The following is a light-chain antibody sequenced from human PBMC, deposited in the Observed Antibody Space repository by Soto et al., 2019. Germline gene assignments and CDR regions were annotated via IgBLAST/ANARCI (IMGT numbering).Light chain of an antibody. V-gene: IGKV1-5*03. Sequence: DIQMTQSPSTLSASVGDRVTITCRASQSIDNWLAWYQEKPGKAPKLLIYKTSTLASGVPSRFSGSASGTEFTLTISNLQPDDFATYYCQQSESYSLTFGGGTKVDIK. CDR3: QQSESYSLT. CDR1: QSIDNW. CDR2: KTS. J-gene: IGKJ4*01.